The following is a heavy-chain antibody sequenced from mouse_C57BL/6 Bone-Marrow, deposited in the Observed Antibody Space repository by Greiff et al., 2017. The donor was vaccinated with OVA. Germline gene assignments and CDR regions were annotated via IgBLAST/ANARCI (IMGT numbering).Heavy chain of an antibody. CDR1: GYSFTGYY. V-gene: IGHV1-42*01. J-gene: IGHJ2*01. CDR3: ASVYYYGSSYAFDY. D-gene: IGHD1-1*01. CDR2: INPSTGGT. Sequence: VQLQQSGPELVKPGASVKISCKASGYSFTGYYMNWVKQSPEKSLEWIGEINPSTGGTTYNQKFKAKATLTVDKSSSTAYMQLKSLTSEDSAVYDCASVYYYGSSYAFDYWGQGTTLTVSS.